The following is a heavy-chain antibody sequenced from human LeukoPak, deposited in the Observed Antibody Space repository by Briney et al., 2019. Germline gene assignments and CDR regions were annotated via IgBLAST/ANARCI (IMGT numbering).Heavy chain of an antibody. D-gene: IGHD6-19*01. Sequence: QAGGSLRLSCAASGFTFSSYDMHWVRQATGKGLEWVSAIGTAGDTYYPGSVKGRFTISRENAKNSLYLRMNSLRAGDTAVYYCARGGSGWYSDAFDIWGQGTMVTVSS. CDR1: GFTFSSYD. V-gene: IGHV3-13*01. CDR2: IGTAGDT. CDR3: ARGGSGWYSDAFDI. J-gene: IGHJ3*02.